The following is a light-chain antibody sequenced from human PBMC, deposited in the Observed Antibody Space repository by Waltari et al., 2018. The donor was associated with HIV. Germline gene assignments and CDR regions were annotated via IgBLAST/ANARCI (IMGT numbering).Light chain of an antibody. CDR2: NVS. CDR1: SSGVGGYNY. V-gene: IGLV2-14*03. CDR3: SSNTSSSTYV. J-gene: IGLJ1*01. Sequence: SIALSCTGTSSGVGGYNYVSWYQQHPGTVPKLMIFNVSNRPSGVSHRFSGSKSGNTASLTISGLQAEEEADYSCSSNTSSSTYVFGTGTKVTVL.